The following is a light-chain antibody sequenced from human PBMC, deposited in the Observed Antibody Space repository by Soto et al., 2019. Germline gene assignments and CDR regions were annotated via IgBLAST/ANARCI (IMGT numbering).Light chain of an antibody. CDR3: QHYVNWPSYT. CDR1: QSVTSNY. V-gene: IGKV3-20*01. J-gene: IGKJ2*01. CDR2: GAS. Sequence: EIVLTQSPGTLSLSPGERATLSCGASQSVTSNYLAWYQQKPGQAPRLLIFGASIRVKGIPDRFIGSGSGTDFTLTISRLEPEDFAVYYCQHYVNWPSYTFGQGTKVDIK.